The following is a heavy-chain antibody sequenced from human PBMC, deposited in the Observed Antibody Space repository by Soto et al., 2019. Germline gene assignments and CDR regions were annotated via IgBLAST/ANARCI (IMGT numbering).Heavy chain of an antibody. CDR2: ISGSGGST. CDR1: GFTFSSYA. CDR3: AKGTYYDFWSGCDY. J-gene: IGHJ4*02. V-gene: IGHV3-23*01. Sequence: EVQLLESGGGLVQPGGSLRLSCAASGFTFSSYAMSWVRQAPGKGLEWVSAISGSGGSTYYADSVTGRFTISRDNSKNTLYLQMNSLRAEDTAVYYCAKGTYYDFWSGCDYWGQGTLVTVSS. D-gene: IGHD3-3*01.